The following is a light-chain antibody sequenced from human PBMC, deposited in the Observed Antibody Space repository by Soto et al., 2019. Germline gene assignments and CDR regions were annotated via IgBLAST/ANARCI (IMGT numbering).Light chain of an antibody. V-gene: IGKV3-20*01. CDR2: GAS. CDR1: QSINNYY. J-gene: IGKJ1*01. Sequence: EIVLTQSPGTLSLSAGERATLSCRASQSINNYYLAWYQQKPGHAPTVLIYGASSTAPGIPDRFSGSWSGTDFTLTISILEPEDFAVYYCQPYDASPTFGQGTKVEIK. CDR3: QPYDASPT.